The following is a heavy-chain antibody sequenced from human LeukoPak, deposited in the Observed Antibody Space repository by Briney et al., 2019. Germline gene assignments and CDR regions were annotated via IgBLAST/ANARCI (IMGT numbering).Heavy chain of an antibody. CDR3: ARGGSVLRYFDWSTALDY. CDR1: GGSFSGYY. V-gene: IGHV4-34*01. J-gene: IGHJ4*02. CDR2: INHSGST. Sequence: SETLSLTCAVYGGSFSGYYWSWIRQPPGKGLEWIGEINHSGSTNYNPSLKSRVTISVDTSRNQFSLKLSSVTAADTAVYYCARGGSVLRYFDWSTALDYWGQGTLVTVSS. D-gene: IGHD3-9*01.